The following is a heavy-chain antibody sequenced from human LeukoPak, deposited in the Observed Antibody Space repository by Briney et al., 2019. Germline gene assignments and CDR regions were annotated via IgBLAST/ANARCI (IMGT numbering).Heavy chain of an antibody. Sequence: GGSLRLSCATSGFTFSDHYMTWIRQAPGKGLETVSYIYNGGDTIYYADSVRGRFTISRDNAESSLYLQMNSLRAEDTAVYYCARDYGGSSPFDYWGQGTLVIVSS. CDR2: IYNGGDTI. CDR3: ARDYGGSSPFDY. V-gene: IGHV3-11*04. D-gene: IGHD4-23*01. J-gene: IGHJ4*02. CDR1: GFTFSDHY.